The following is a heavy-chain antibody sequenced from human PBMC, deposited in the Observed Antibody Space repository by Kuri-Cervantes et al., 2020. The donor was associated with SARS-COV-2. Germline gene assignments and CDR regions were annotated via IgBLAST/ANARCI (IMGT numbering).Heavy chain of an antibody. CDR2: IYYSGST. Sequence: GSLRLSCTVSGGSISSYYWSWIRQPAGKGLEWIGSIYYSGSTYYNPSLKGRVTISVDTSKNQFSLKLSSVTAADTAVYYCAGTTKLVGATIFDYWGQGTLVTVSS. V-gene: IGHV4-59*04. CDR1: GGSISSYY. CDR3: AGTTKLVGATIFDY. J-gene: IGHJ4*02. D-gene: IGHD1-26*01.